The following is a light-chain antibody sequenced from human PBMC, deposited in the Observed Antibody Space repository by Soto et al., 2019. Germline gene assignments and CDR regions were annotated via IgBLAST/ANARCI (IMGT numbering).Light chain of an antibody. J-gene: IGKJ3*01. CDR3: QQYNDLPFT. Sequence: EIVMSQYPGTLSVSPGERATLSCRASQSVSVNLAWYQQKPGQAPRLLIYGVSTRATSIPARFSGSESGTEFTLTISSLQSEDFAVYYCQQYNDLPFTCGPGTKVDIK. CDR2: GVS. V-gene: IGKV3-15*01. CDR1: QSVSVN.